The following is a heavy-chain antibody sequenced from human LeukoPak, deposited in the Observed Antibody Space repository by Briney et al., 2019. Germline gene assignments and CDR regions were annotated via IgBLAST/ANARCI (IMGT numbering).Heavy chain of an antibody. Sequence: PGGSLRLSCAASGFTFSSYWMPWVRQAPGEGLVWVSEINSDGSITNYADSVKGRFTISRDNAKNTLFLQMNRLRAEDTAVYYCTKLAADDSWGQGTLVTVSS. CDR2: INSDGSIT. CDR1: GFTFSSYW. D-gene: IGHD6-13*01. J-gene: IGHJ4*02. V-gene: IGHV3-74*01. CDR3: TKLAADDS.